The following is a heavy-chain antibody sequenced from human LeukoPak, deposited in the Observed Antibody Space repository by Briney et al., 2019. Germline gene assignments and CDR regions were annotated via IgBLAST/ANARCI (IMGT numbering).Heavy chain of an antibody. CDR1: GFTFSTNA. V-gene: IGHV3-23*01. J-gene: IGHJ4*02. CDR2: ISGSGAST. CDR3: AKESGLLGYFDY. D-gene: IGHD3-10*01. Sequence: GGSLRLSCLTSGFTFSTNAMGWVRQAPGKGLEWISGISGSGASTYYADSVTGRFTISRDNSKSTLYLQMNSLRAEDTAVYYCAKESGLLGYFDYWGQGTLVTVSS.